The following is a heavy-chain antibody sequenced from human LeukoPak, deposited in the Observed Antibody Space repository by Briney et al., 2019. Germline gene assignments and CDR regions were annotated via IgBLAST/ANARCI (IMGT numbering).Heavy chain of an antibody. CDR1: GGSISSYY. CDR2: IYTSGST. V-gene: IGHV4-4*09. D-gene: IGHD3-22*01. J-gene: IGHJ3*02. CDR3: ARSGDSSGYYSDDAFDI. Sequence: PSETLSLTCTVSGGSISSYYWSWIRPPPGKGLEWIGYIYTSGSTNDNPSLKSRVTISVDTSKNQFSLKLSSVTAADTAVYYCARSGDSSGYYSDDAFDIWGQGTMVTVSS.